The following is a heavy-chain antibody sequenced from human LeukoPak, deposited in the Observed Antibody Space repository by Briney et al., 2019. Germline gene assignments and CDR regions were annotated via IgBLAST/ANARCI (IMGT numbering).Heavy chain of an antibody. CDR3: ARVWGYYYDSSGYSDFDY. CDR1: GXTXXTXX. V-gene: IGHV1-18*01. CDR2: XXXXNGNT. J-gene: IGHJ4*02. D-gene: IGHD3-22*01. Sequence: ASVKVSCKASGXTXXTXXXTXXXXXXGXXXXWXXXXXXXNGNTXYERKLQGRVTMTTDTSTSTAYMELRSLRSDDTAVYYCARVWGYYYDSSGYSDFDYWGQGTLVTVSS.